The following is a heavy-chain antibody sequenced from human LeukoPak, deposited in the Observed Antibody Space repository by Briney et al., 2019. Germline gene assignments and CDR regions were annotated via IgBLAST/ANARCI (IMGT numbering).Heavy chain of an antibody. CDR1: GGSFSGYY. CDR2: INHSGST. V-gene: IGHV4-34*01. J-gene: IGHJ4*02. D-gene: IGHD4-17*01. Sequence: SETLSLTCAVYGGSFSGYYWSWIRQPPGKGLEWIGEINHSGSTNYNPSLKSRVTMSVDTSKNQFSLKLSSVTAADTAVYYCARVGDYGDYGNFDYWGQGTLVTVSS. CDR3: ARVGDYGDYGNFDY.